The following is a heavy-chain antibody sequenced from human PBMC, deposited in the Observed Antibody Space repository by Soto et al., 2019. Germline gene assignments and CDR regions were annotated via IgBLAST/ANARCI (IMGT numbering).Heavy chain of an antibody. Sequence: EVQLVESGGGLVQPGRSLRLSCAASGFIFDNHAMNWVRQAPGKGLEWVAGVSWNSGSIDYADSVKGRFTISRDNAKNSLYLQMNSLRAEDTAFYYCARDRCGGDCYSFDYWGQGTLVTVSS. CDR3: ARDRCGGDCYSFDY. V-gene: IGHV3-9*01. J-gene: IGHJ4*02. CDR2: VSWNSGSI. CDR1: GFIFDNHA. D-gene: IGHD2-21*02.